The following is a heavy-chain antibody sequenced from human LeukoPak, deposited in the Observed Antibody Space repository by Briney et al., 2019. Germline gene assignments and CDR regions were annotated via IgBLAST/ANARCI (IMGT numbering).Heavy chain of an antibody. D-gene: IGHD2-2*01. CDR2: IKRDGSEK. Sequence: PGGSLRLSCAASGFIFSNYWMSWVRQAPGRGLEWVANIKRDGSEKYYVDSAKGRFTISRDNAKHSLYLQMNSLRAEDTAVYYCARIFRYQLVDYYALDVWGQGTTVTVSS. V-gene: IGHV3-7*04. CDR3: ARIFRYQLVDYYALDV. CDR1: GFIFSNYW. J-gene: IGHJ6*02.